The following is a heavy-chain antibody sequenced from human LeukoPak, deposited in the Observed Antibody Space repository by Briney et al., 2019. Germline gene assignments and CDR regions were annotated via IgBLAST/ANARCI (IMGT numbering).Heavy chain of an antibody. CDR3: ASGATVTNWFDP. J-gene: IGHJ5*02. V-gene: IGHV1-69*01. Sequence: GASVTVSCTASGGTFSSYAISWVRQAPGQGLEWMGGIIPIFGTANYAQKFQGRVTITADESTSTAYMELSSLRSEDTAVYYCASGATVTNWFDPWGQGTLVTVSS. CDR2: IIPIFGTA. D-gene: IGHD4-17*01. CDR1: GGTFSSYA.